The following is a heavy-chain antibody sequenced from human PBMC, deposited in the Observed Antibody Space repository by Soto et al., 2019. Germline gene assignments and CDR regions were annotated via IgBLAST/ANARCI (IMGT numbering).Heavy chain of an antibody. Sequence: SETPFLTGTVSGGSVRSCSYYWSGIRQRPGKGVECIGYIYDRGSTKYNPSVKSRVTRSVDTSKNQYSPTLRSVPAADTAVYYCARVVGSGHQVGRFEPWGQATLVTAS. J-gene: IGHJ5*02. CDR2: IYDRGST. D-gene: IGHD6-19*01. CDR3: ARVVGSGHQVGRFEP. V-gene: IGHV4-61*01. CDR1: GGSVRSCSYY.